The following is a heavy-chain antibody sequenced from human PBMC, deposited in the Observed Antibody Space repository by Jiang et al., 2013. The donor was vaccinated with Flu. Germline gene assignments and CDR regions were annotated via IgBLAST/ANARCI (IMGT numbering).Heavy chain of an antibody. Sequence: PTQTLTLTCTFSGFSPNTSGVGVGWIRQPPGKALEWLALIYWDDDERYSPSLKSRLTITRDTSKNQVVLTMTNMDPVDTATYFCVHSVNTPSADSSGYYSSFDYWGQGILVTVSS. CDR3: VHSVNTPSADSSGYYSSFDY. CDR1: GFSPNTSGVG. J-gene: IGHJ4*02. D-gene: IGHD3-22*01. CDR2: IYWDDDE. V-gene: IGHV2-5*02.